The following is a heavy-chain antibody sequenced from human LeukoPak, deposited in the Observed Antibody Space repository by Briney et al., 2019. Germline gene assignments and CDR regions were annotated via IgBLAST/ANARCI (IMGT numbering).Heavy chain of an antibody. V-gene: IGHV1-18*01. CDR1: GYTFTSYG. Sequence: GASVKVSCKASGYTFTSYGISWVRQAPGQGLEWMGWISAYNGNTNYAQKLQGRVTMTTDTSTSTVYMELRSLRSDDTAVYYCARGDSNYVPIYYMDVWGKGTTVTVSS. D-gene: IGHD4-11*01. CDR2: ISAYNGNT. CDR3: ARGDSNYVPIYYMDV. J-gene: IGHJ6*03.